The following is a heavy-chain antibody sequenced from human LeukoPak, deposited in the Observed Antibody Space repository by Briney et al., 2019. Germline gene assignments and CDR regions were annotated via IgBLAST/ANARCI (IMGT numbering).Heavy chain of an antibody. Sequence: GGSLRLSCAASGFTFSDYYMSWIRQAPGKGVEWGSYIISSSSYTNYADSVKGRFTISRDNAKNALYLQMNSLRAEDTAVYYCARSQPGIAAAGLDFWGQRTLVSVSS. J-gene: IGHJ4*02. V-gene: IGHV3-11*06. D-gene: IGHD6-13*01. CDR3: ARSQPGIAAAGLDF. CDR2: IISSSSYT. CDR1: GFTFSDYY.